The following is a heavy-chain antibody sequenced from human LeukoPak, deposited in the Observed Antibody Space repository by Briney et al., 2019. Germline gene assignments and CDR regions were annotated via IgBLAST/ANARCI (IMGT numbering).Heavy chain of an antibody. J-gene: IGHJ4*02. CDR3: ARHVGYSSGWSNPDY. CDR2: IYPGDSDT. D-gene: IGHD6-19*01. CDR1: GYSFNTYW. V-gene: IGHV5-51*01. Sequence: GESLKISCKGSGYSFNTYWIGWVRQMPGKGLEWMGIIYPGDSDTRYSPSFQGQVTISADKSISTAYLQWSSLKASDTAMYYCARHVGYSSGWSNPDYWGQGTLVTVSS.